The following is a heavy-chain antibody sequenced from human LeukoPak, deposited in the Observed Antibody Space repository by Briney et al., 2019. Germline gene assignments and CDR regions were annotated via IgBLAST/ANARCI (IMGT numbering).Heavy chain of an antibody. CDR1: GVSINGHY. CDR3: ARVLQNYYHLDV. D-gene: IGHD3-3*01. Sequence: SETLSLTCTVSGVSINGHYWSWIRQPPGKGLEWIGFIYDNESANYKSSLESRVTMTVDTSKNQVSLKLNSVTAADTTVYYCARVLQNYYHLDVWGEGTTVTVSS. J-gene: IGHJ6*03. CDR2: IYDNESA. V-gene: IGHV4-59*11.